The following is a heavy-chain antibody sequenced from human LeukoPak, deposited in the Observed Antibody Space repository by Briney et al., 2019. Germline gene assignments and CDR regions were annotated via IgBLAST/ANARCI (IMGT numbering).Heavy chain of an antibody. CDR2: INPNSGGT. D-gene: IGHD5-12*01. V-gene: IGHV1-2*02. Sequence: ASVKVSCKASGYTFTGYYMHWVRQAPGQGLEWMGWINPNSGGTNYAQKFQGRVTMTRDTSISTAYMELSRLRSDDTAVYYCARNYVDLVATISGYWGQGTLVTVSS. J-gene: IGHJ4*02. CDR3: ARNYVDLVATISGY. CDR1: GYTFTGYY.